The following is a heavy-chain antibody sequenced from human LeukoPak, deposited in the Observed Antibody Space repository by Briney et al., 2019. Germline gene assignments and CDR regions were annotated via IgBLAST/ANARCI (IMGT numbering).Heavy chain of an antibody. V-gene: IGHV3-21*01. Sequence: PGGSLRLSCAASGFTFSSYGMNWVRQAPGKGLDWVSSISGSSSYIYYADSVKGRFTISRDNAQKSLYLQMNSLRAEDTAVYYCAREPSFDSSGSDFDYWGQGTLVTVSS. CDR2: ISGSSSYI. CDR1: GFTFSSYG. J-gene: IGHJ4*02. D-gene: IGHD3-22*01. CDR3: AREPSFDSSGSDFDY.